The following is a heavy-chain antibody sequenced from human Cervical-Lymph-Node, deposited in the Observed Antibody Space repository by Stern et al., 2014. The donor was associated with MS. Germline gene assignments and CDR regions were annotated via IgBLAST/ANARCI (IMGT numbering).Heavy chain of an antibody. V-gene: IGHV1-46*01. CDR1: GYGFTKYY. CDR2: FNPGGGTT. CDR3: LMAAAGREDEY. D-gene: IGHD6-13*01. Sequence: VQLVESGAEVKKPGASVKVSCKASGYGFTKYYIHWVRQAPGQGLEWMGIFNPGGGTTRYAQKLQGRVSMTSDTSTSTVYMDLSSLRSEDTAMYFCLMAAAGREDEYWGQGTLVTVSS. J-gene: IGHJ4*02.